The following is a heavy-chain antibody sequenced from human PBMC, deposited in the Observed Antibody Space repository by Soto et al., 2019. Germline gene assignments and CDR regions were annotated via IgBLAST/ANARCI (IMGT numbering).Heavy chain of an antibody. Sequence: GGSLRLSCAASGFTFSSYDMHWVRQATGKGLEWVSAIGTAGDTYYPGSVKGRFTISRENAKNSLYLQMNSLRAEDTAVYYCARAQPYSSSWFRGNDAFDIWGQGTMVTVSS. CDR3: ARAQPYSSSWFRGNDAFDI. V-gene: IGHV3-13*01. D-gene: IGHD6-13*01. CDR1: GFTFSSYD. CDR2: IGTAGDT. J-gene: IGHJ3*02.